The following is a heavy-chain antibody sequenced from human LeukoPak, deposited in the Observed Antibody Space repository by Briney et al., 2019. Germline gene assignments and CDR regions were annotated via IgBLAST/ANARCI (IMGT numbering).Heavy chain of an antibody. CDR1: GFTFSSDW. Sequence: PGGSLRLSCAVSGFTFSSDWMTWVCQAPGKWLEWVANIKEDGSESYYVDSVKGRFNISRDNTKNSLYLQMNSLRAEDTAVYYCARFPRDPWRFDYWGQGTLVTVSS. D-gene: IGHD5-12*01. V-gene: IGHV3-7*03. CDR2: IKEDGSES. CDR3: ARFPRDPWRFDY. J-gene: IGHJ4*02.